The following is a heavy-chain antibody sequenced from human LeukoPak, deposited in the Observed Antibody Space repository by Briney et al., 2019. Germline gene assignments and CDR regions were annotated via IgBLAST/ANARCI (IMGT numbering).Heavy chain of an antibody. D-gene: IGHD6-6*01. Sequence: PSETLSLTCAVYGGSFSGYYWSWIRQPPGKGLEWIGEINHSGSTNYNPSLKSRVTISVDTSKNQFSLKLSSVTAADTAVYYCAGSSSSNGLIGYWGQGTLVTVSS. J-gene: IGHJ4*02. CDR3: AGSSSSNGLIGY. CDR1: GGSFSGYY. CDR2: INHSGST. V-gene: IGHV4-34*01.